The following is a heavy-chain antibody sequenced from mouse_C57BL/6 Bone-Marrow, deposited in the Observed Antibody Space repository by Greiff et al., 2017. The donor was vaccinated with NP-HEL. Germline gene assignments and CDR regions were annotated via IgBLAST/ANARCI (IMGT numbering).Heavy chain of an antibody. CDR1: GYTFTSYW. D-gene: IGHD1-1*01. Sequence: VQLQQPGAELVKPGASVKLSCKASGYTFTSYWMHWVKQRPGKGLEWIGMIHPDSGSTNYNEKFKSKATLTVDKSSSTAYMQLSSLTSADSAIFVCATPAGSTVLAYWGQGTPLTVSA. CDR3: ATPAGSTVLAY. J-gene: IGHJ2*01. V-gene: IGHV1-64*01. CDR2: IHPDSGST.